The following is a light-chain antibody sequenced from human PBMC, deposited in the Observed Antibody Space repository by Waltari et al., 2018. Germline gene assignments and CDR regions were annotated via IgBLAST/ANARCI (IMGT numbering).Light chain of an antibody. CDR1: NSDVGGSKY. CDR2: DVY. V-gene: IGLV2-11*01. Sequence: QSALTQPRSVSRSPGQSVTISCTGTNSDVGGSKYVSWYQQHPDKAPRLIIYDVYTRPSGVPNRFSGSKSANTASLTISGLQSEDEADYYCCSYAGSFTWVFGTGTKVTVL. J-gene: IGLJ1*01. CDR3: CSYAGSFTWV.